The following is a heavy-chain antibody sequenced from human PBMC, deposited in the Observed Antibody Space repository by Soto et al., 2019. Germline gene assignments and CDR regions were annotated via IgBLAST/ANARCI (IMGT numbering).Heavy chain of an antibody. CDR2: IYYSGST. CDR3: ARLGLVGFVPAAPYYFDY. CDR1: GGSISRYY. V-gene: IGHV4-59*08. Sequence: SEALSVTCTVSGGSISRYYWSWIRQPPGKGLEWIGYIYYSGSTNYNPSLKRRVTISVDTSKNQFSLKLSSVTAADTAVYYCARLGLVGFVPAAPYYFDYWGQGTLVTVSS. J-gene: IGHJ4*02. D-gene: IGHD2-2*01.